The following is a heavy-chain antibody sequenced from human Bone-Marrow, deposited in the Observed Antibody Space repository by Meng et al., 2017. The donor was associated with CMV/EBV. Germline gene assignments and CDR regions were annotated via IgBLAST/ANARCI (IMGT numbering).Heavy chain of an antibody. CDR1: GFTFSSYA. V-gene: IGHV3-30-3*01. J-gene: IGHJ6*02. CDR3: ARDSVLSPRHVLRCLEWLSHYYGMDV. Sequence: GGSLRLSCASSGFTFSSYAMSWVRQAPGKGLEWVAVISYDGSNKYYADSVKGRFTISRDNSKTTLYLQKNSLRAEDTAVYYCARDSVLSPRHVLRCLEWLSHYYGMDVWGQGTTVTVSS. D-gene: IGHD3-3*01. CDR2: ISYDGSNK.